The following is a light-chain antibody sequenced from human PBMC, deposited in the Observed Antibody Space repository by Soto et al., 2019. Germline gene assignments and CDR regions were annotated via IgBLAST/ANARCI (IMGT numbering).Light chain of an antibody. Sequence: EIVLRQSPATVALSPGERATLSCRASQSVSSYLAWFQQKPGQAPRLLIYDASNRATGIPARFSGSGSGTDFTLTISSLEPEDFAVYYCQQRSNWQRTFGQGTKVDI. J-gene: IGKJ1*01. V-gene: IGKV3-11*01. CDR3: QQRSNWQRT. CDR1: QSVSSY. CDR2: DAS.